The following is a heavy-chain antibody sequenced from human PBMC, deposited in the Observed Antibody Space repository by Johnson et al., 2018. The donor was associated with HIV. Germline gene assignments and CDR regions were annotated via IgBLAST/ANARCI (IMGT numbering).Heavy chain of an antibody. V-gene: IGHV3-30*02. CDR1: GFTFSSYG. CDR3: AKDTREADAFDM. CDR2: IHYDGSNK. D-gene: IGHD1-26*01. Sequence: VQLMESGGHLVQPGGSLRLSCAASGFTFSSYGMHWVRQAPGKGLEWVAFIHYDGSNKYYVDSLKGRFTISRDKSKNTLYLEMKSLRAEDTAVYYCAKDTREADAFDMWGQGTMVSVSS. J-gene: IGHJ3*02.